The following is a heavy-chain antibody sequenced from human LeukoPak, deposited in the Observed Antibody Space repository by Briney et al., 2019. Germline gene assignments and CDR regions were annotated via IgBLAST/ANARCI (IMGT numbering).Heavy chain of an antibody. CDR3: VRGGPSTWF. D-gene: IGHD3-22*01. J-gene: IGHJ4*02. V-gene: IGHV3-74*01. CDR2: INDDGSDT. CDR1: GMTFDRHG. Sequence: PGGSLRLSCVVSGMTFDRHGMHWVRQVPGKGPVWVARINDDGSDTVYADSVKGRFTISRDDAKNMLFLQMNSLRGEDTAVYHCVRGGPSTWFWGQGTLVTVSS.